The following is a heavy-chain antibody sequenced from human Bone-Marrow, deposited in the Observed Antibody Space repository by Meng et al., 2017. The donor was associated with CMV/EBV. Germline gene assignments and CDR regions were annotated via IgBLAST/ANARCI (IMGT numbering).Heavy chain of an antibody. CDR1: GFTFSSYE. CDR3: ASSFSGGSSGWWEY. D-gene: IGHD6-19*01. CDR2: ISSSGSTI. Sequence: GESLKISCAASGFTFSSYEMNWVRQAPGKGLEWVSYISSSGSTIYYADSVKGRFTISRDNAKNSLYLQMNSLRAEDTAVYYCASSFSGGSSGWWEYWGQGPLVTVSS. V-gene: IGHV3-48*03. J-gene: IGHJ4*02.